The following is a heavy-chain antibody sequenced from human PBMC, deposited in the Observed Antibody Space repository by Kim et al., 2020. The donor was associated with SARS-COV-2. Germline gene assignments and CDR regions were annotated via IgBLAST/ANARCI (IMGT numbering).Heavy chain of an antibody. J-gene: IGHJ4*02. CDR2: ISYDGSNK. CDR3: ARGHERWLQSPFDY. V-gene: IGHV3-30*04. D-gene: IGHD5-12*01. CDR1: GFTFSSYA. Sequence: GGSLRLSCAASGFTFSSYAMHWVRQAPGKGLEWVAVISYDGSNKYYADSVKGRFTISRDNSKNTLYLQMNSLRAEDTAVYYCARGHERWLQSPFDYWGQGTLVTVSS.